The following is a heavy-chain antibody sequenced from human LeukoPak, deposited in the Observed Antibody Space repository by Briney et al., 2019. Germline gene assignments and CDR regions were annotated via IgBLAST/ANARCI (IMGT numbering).Heavy chain of an antibody. V-gene: IGHV1-18*01. CDR3: ARDWDAMNNCFDP. Sequence: EASVKVSCKASGYTFTNYGIGWVRQAPGQGLEWMGWISTNSDIRTYAQTLQGRFTMTTDTATTTAYMELNNLTFDDTAVYYCARDWDAMNNCFDPWGQGTPVTVSS. CDR1: GYTFTNYG. D-gene: IGHD1-26*01. J-gene: IGHJ5*02. CDR2: ISTNSDIR.